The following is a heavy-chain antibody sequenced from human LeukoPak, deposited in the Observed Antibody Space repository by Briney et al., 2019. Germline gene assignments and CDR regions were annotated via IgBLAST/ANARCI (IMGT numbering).Heavy chain of an antibody. V-gene: IGHV3-66*01. CDR3: ARVVAATSYYFDY. CDR2: IYSGGST. CDR1: GFTVSSNY. J-gene: IGHJ4*02. D-gene: IGHD2-15*01. Sequence: AGGSLRLSCAASGFTVSSNYMSWVRQAPGKGLEWVSVIYSGGSTYYADSVKGRFTFSRDSSKNTLYLQMNSLGAEDTAVYYCARVVAATSYYFDYWGQGTLVTVSS.